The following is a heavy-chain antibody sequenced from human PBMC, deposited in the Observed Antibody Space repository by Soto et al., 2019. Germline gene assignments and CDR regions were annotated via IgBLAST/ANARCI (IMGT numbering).Heavy chain of an antibody. V-gene: IGHV4-34*01. D-gene: IGHD3-3*01. Sequence: SETLSLTCAVYGGSFSGYYCSWIRQPPGKGLEWIGETNHSGSTNYNPSLKSRVTISVDTSKNQFSLKLSSVTAADTAVYYCARGILEWLLGYYYYYGMDVWGQGTTVTVSS. CDR2: TNHSGST. CDR3: ARGILEWLLGYYYYYGMDV. J-gene: IGHJ6*02. CDR1: GGSFSGYY.